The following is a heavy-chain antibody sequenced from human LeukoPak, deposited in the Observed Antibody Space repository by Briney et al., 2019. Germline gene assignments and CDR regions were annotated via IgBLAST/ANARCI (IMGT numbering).Heavy chain of an antibody. Sequence: PSETLSLTCAVYGGSFSGYYWSWIRQPPGKGLEWIGEINHSGSTNYNPSLKSRVTISVDTSKNQFSLKLSSVTAADTAVYYCARIPRYSSTRNYFDYRGQGTLVTVSS. V-gene: IGHV4-34*01. CDR2: INHSGST. J-gene: IGHJ4*02. CDR1: GGSFSGYY. D-gene: IGHD6-13*01. CDR3: ARIPRYSSTRNYFDY.